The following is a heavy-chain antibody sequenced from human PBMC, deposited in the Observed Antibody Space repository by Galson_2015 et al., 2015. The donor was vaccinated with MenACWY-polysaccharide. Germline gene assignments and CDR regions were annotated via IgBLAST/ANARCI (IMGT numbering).Heavy chain of an antibody. CDR2: ISSSSSYI. V-gene: IGHV3-21*01. CDR1: GFTFSSYS. CDR3: ARDSDKPEFLEWLGPTFGYYYYGMDV. Sequence: SLRLSCAASGFTFSSYSMNWVRQAPGKGLEWVSSISSSSSYIYYADSVKGRFTISRDNAKNSLYLQMNSLRAEDTAVYYCARDSDKPEFLEWLGPTFGYYYYGMDVWGQGTTVTVSS. J-gene: IGHJ6*02. D-gene: IGHD3-3*01.